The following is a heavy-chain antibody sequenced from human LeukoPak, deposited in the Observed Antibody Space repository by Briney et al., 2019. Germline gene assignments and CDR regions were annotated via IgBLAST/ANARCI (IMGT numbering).Heavy chain of an antibody. Sequence: PGGSLRLSCAASGFSFSNYAMSWVRQAPGKGLEWVSVISASGGATAHADAVKGRFSVSRDNSKNTLYLAMNSLRAEDTAVYYCAKASSYYYDSSGYYSPYWGQGTLVTVSS. CDR2: ISASGGAT. CDR1: GFSFSNYA. V-gene: IGHV3-23*01. CDR3: AKASSYYYDSSGYYSPY. D-gene: IGHD3-22*01. J-gene: IGHJ4*02.